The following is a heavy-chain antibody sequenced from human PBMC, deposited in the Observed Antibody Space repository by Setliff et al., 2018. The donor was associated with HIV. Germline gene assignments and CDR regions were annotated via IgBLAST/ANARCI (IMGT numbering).Heavy chain of an antibody. CDR2: IYYSGST. J-gene: IGHJ4*02. CDR3: ARHGSSWYYFDY. CDR1: GGSISSYY. Sequence: SETLSLTCTVSGGSISSYYWSWTRQPPGKGLEWIGYIYYSGSTNYNPSLKSRVTISVDTSKNQFSLKLSSVTAADTAVYYCARHGSSWYYFDYWGPGTLVTVSS. V-gene: IGHV4-59*08. D-gene: IGHD6-13*01.